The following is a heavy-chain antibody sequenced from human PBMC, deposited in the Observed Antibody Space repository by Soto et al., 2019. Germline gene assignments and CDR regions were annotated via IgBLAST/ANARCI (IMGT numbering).Heavy chain of an antibody. D-gene: IGHD6-13*01. J-gene: IGHJ4*02. CDR2: IVSSSAYT. CDR3: ARLRASSWYLGGYLDY. CDR1: GFTFSDYY. V-gene: IGHV3-11*06. Sequence: GGSLRLSCAASGFTFSDYYMSWIRQAPGKGLEWVSYIVSSSAYTNYADSVKGRFTISRDNAKNSLYLEMNSLRAEDTAVYYCARLRASSWYLGGYLDYWGQGTLVTVSS.